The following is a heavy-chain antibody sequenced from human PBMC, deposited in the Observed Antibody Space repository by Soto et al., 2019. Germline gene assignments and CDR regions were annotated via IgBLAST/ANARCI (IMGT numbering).Heavy chain of an antibody. CDR3: AKILTGVIRGSDAFDI. V-gene: IGHV1-69*13. CDR2: IIPIFGTA. D-gene: IGHD3-9*01. CDR1: GGTFSSYA. Sequence: AATVKVSCKASGGTFSSYAISWVRQAPGQGLEWMGGIIPIFGTANYAQKFQGRVTITADESTSTAYMELSSLRSEDTAVYYCAKILTGVIRGSDAFDIWGQGTMVTVSS. J-gene: IGHJ3*02.